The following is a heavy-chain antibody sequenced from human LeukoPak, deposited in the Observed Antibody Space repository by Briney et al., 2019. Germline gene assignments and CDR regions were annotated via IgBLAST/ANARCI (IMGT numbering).Heavy chain of an antibody. D-gene: IGHD5-12*01. J-gene: IGHJ4*02. Sequence: AGGSLRLSCAASGFTFSSYEMNWVRQAPGKGLEWVSYMSRSGDTVYYTDSVKGRFTISRDNAKNSLYLQMNSLRAEDTAIYYCARSGYDIIFDYWGQGTLVTVSS. V-gene: IGHV3-48*03. CDR2: MSRSGDTV. CDR1: GFTFSSYE. CDR3: ARSGYDIIFDY.